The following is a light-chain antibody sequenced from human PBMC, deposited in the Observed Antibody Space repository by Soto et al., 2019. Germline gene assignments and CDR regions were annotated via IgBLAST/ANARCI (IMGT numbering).Light chain of an antibody. CDR3: QNYNSYSEE. J-gene: IGKJ1*01. V-gene: IGKV1-5*03. CDR2: KAS. Sequence: DIQITHSPSTLSGSVVDRVTITYPASQTISSWLAWCQQKPGKAPKLLIYKASTLKSGVPSRFSGSGSGTVFTLTISSLQPDDFATYYCQNYNSYSEEFGQGTKVDIK. CDR1: QTISSW.